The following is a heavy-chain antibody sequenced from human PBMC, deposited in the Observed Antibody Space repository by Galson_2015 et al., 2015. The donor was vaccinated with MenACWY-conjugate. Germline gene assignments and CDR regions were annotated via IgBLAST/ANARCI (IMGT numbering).Heavy chain of an antibody. V-gene: IGHV4-39*01. Sequence: SETLSLTCTVSGDSIGSSSYYWGWIRQPPGKGLEWIGNIYYSGSTYYNPSLKSRVTISVDTPKNQFSLKLSSVTAADTAVYYCARLRGGAGYWGQGTLVTVSS. CDR3: ARLRGGAGY. D-gene: IGHD1-26*01. CDR1: GDSIGSSSYY. CDR2: IYYSGST. J-gene: IGHJ4*02.